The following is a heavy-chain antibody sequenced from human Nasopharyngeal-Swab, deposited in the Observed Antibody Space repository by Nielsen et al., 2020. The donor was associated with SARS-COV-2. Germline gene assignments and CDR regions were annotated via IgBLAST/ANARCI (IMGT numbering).Heavy chain of an antibody. CDR2: INHSGST. D-gene: IGHD6-13*01. V-gene: IGHV4-34*01. Sequence: SETLSLTCAVYGGSFSGYYWSWIRQPPGKGLEWIGEINHSGSTNYNPSLKSRVTISVDTSKNQFSLKLSPVTAADTAVYYCARWGNSSSWYYFDYWGQGTLVTVSS. CDR3: ARWGNSSSWYYFDY. CDR1: GGSFSGYY. J-gene: IGHJ4*02.